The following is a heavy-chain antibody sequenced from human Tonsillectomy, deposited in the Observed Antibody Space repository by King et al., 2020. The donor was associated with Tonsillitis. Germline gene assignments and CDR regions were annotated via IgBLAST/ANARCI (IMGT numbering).Heavy chain of an antibody. CDR2: INPSGGST. Sequence: VQLVESGAEVKKPGASVKVSCKASGYTFTGDHLHWVRQAPGQGLEWLGIINPSGGSTGSSQKFQGRVTMTRDTSTSTVYMELSSLTSEDTAVYYCARDGVSYLFKYWGQGTLVTVSS. J-gene: IGHJ4*02. CDR1: GYTFTGDH. CDR3: ARDGVSYLFKY. D-gene: IGHD1-26*01. V-gene: IGHV1-46*01.